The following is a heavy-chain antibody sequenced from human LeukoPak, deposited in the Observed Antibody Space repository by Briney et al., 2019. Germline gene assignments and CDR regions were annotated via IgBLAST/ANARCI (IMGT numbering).Heavy chain of an antibody. V-gene: IGHV6-1*01. CDR2: TYYRSKWYN. CDR1: GDSVSSNSAA. D-gene: IGHD6-13*01. CDR3: ARRDTGYSSTWYGSLNY. J-gene: IGHJ4*02. Sequence: SQTLSLTCAISGDSVSSNSAACNWIRQSPSRGLEWLGGTYYRSKWYNDYAVSVKSRITVNPDTSKNQFYLQLNSVTPEDTAVYYCARRDTGYSSTWYGSLNYWGQGTLVTVSS.